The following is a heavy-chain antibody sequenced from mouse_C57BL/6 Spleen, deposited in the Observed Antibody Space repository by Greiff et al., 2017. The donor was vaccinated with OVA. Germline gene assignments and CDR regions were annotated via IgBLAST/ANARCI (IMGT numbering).Heavy chain of an antibody. V-gene: IGHV1-15*01. CDR1: GYTFTDYE. J-gene: IGHJ3*01. D-gene: IGHD4-1*01. CDR2: IDPETGGT. CDR3: TRPLLTGFAY. Sequence: QVQLQQSGAELVRPGASVTLSCKASGYTFTDYEMHWVKQTPVHGLEWIGAIDPETGGTAYNQKFKGKAILTADKSSSTAYMELRSLTSEDSAVYYCTRPLLTGFAYWGQGTLVTVSA.